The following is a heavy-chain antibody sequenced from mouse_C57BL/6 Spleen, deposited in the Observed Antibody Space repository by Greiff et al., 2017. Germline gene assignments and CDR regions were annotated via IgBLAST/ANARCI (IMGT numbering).Heavy chain of an antibody. Sequence: VQLKESGPELVKPGASVKMSCKASGYTFTDYNMHWVKQSHGKSLEWIGYINPNNGGTSYNQKFKGKATLTVNKSSSTAYMELRSLTSEDSAVYYCAREGSNYYYAMDYWGQGTSVTVSS. CDR2: INPNNGGT. V-gene: IGHV1-22*01. CDR3: AREGSNYYYAMDY. D-gene: IGHD2-5*01. CDR1: GYTFTDYN. J-gene: IGHJ4*01.